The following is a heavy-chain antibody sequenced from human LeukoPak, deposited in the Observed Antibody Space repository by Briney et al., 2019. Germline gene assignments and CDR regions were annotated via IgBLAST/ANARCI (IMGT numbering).Heavy chain of an antibody. J-gene: IGHJ6*02. CDR2: IYYSGST. D-gene: IGHD2-21*02. Sequence: PSETLSLTCTVSGGSISSGSYYGSWIRQPAGKGLEWIGYIYYSGSTNYNPSLKSRVTISVDTSKNQFSLKLSSVTAADTAVYYCASGPDCGGDCYPNYYYGMDVWGQGTTVTVSS. CDR1: GGSISSGSYY. V-gene: IGHV4-61*10. CDR3: ASGPDCGGDCYPNYYYGMDV.